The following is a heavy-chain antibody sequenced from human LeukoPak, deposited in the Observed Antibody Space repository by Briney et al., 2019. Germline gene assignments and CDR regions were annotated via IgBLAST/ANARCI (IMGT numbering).Heavy chain of an antibody. CDR1: GGSTSSYY. J-gene: IGHJ5*02. V-gene: IGHV4-59*12. CDR2: IYYSGST. Sequence: SETLSLTCTVSGGSTSSYYWSWIRQPPGKGLEWIGYIYYSGSTNYNPSLKSRVTISVDTSKNQFSLKLSSVTAADTAVYYCARVKGNSGGGYPRYWFDPWGQGTLVTVSS. CDR3: ARVKGNSGGGYPRYWFDP. D-gene: IGHD1-26*01.